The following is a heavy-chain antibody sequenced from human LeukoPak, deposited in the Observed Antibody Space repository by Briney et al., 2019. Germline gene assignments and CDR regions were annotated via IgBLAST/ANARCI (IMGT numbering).Heavy chain of an antibody. Sequence: SETLSLTRTISGGSISSYYWSWIRQPAGKGLEWIGRMSTSGSTNYNPSLTSRVTMSVDKSKNQFSLNLNSVTAAATAVYFCARVNSSGSFHDYWGQGARVTVSS. D-gene: IGHD3-22*01. V-gene: IGHV4-4*07. CDR1: GGSISSYY. CDR2: MSTSGST. CDR3: ARVNSSGSFHDY. J-gene: IGHJ4*02.